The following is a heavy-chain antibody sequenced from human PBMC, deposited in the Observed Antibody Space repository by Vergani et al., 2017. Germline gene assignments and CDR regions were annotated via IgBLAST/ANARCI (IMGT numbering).Heavy chain of an antibody. V-gene: IGHV3-23*01. J-gene: IGHJ4*02. CDR1: GFTFSSYA. CDR2: ISGSGGSK. Sequence: EVQLLESGGGLVQPGGSLRLSCAASGFTFSSYAMSWVRQAPGKGLEWVSAISGSGGSKYYADAVKGRFTISRENSKTKLYLQMNSLRAEDTAVYYCAKETVVAATMMDYWGQGILVTVSS. CDR3: AKETVVAATMMDY. D-gene: IGHD2-15*01.